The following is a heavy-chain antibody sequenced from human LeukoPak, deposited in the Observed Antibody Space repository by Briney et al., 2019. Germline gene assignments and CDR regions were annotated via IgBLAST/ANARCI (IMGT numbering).Heavy chain of an antibody. Sequence: GGSLRLSCSASGFTFSSYAMHWVRQAPGEGLEWVGLISYGGIDKSYADSVKGRFTISRDSSKRTLYLQVNSLRAEDTAMYYCARESWSDSVAFDIWGLGTMVIVSS. CDR3: ARESWSDSVAFDI. J-gene: IGHJ3*02. CDR2: ISYGGIDK. D-gene: IGHD3-3*01. CDR1: GFTFSSYA. V-gene: IGHV3-30*04.